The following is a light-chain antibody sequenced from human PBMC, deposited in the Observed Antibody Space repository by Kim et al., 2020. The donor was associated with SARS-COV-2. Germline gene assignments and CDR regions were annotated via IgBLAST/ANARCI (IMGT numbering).Light chain of an antibody. Sequence: PGQTARITCSGDVLPKQYTYWYQQKPGQAPVLLIFKDRERPSGVPERFSGTSSGTTATLAISGVQEDDEADYYCQSADTSGSPYVFGPGTTVTVL. V-gene: IGLV3-25*03. J-gene: IGLJ1*01. CDR3: QSADTSGSPYV. CDR2: KDR. CDR1: VLPKQY.